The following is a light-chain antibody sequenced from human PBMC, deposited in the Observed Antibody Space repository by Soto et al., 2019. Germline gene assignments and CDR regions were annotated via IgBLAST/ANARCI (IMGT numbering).Light chain of an antibody. V-gene: IGKV1-5*01. J-gene: IGKJ1*01. CDR1: QNIRSR. Sequence: DFQMTQSPSTLSASVGDRVTITCRASQNIRSRLAWFQQKPGKAPKLLIYDASSLESGVPQRFSGSGSGTEFTLTISSLQPDDVAIYYCQQYNDYSWTFGQGTKVDIK. CDR2: DAS. CDR3: QQYNDYSWT.